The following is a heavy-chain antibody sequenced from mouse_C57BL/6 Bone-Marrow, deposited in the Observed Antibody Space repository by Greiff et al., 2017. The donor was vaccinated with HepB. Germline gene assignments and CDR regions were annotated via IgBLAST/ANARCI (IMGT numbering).Heavy chain of an antibody. J-gene: IGHJ3*01. D-gene: IGHD5-1*01. CDR1: GYSITSGYY. Sequence: EVKLMESGPGLVKPSQSLSLTCSVTGYSITSGYYWNWIRQFPGNKLEWMGYISYDGSNNYNPSLKNRISITRDTSKNQFFLKLNSVTTEDTATYYCASSPTWFAYWGQGTLVTVSA. V-gene: IGHV3-6*01. CDR2: ISYDGSN. CDR3: ASSPTWFAY.